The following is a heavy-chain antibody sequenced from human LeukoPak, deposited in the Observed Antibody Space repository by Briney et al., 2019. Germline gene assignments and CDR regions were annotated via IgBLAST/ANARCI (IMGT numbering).Heavy chain of an antibody. D-gene: IGHD2-2*02. CDR2: ISVSGGST. CDR1: GFTFSSYW. Sequence: GGSLRLSCAASGFTFSSYWMSWVRQAPGKGLERVSAISVSGGSTYYADSVKGRFTISRDNSKNTLYLQMNSLRAEDTAVYYCARLLGYCSSNSCYKTPYFDYWGQGTLVTVSS. J-gene: IGHJ4*02. CDR3: ARLLGYCSSNSCYKTPYFDY. V-gene: IGHV3-23*01.